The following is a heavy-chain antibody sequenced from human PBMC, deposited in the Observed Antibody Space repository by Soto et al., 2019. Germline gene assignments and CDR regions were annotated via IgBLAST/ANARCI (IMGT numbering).Heavy chain of an antibody. CDR1: GGTFSSYT. D-gene: IGHD2-2*01. V-gene: IGHV1-69*02. CDR2: IIPILGIA. CDR3: ARAFSTSCYVGYYYYGMDV. Sequence: SVKVSCKASGGTFSSYTISWVRQAPGQGLEWMGRIIPILGIANYAQKFQGRVTITADKSTSTAYMELSSLRSEDTAVYYCARAFSTSCYVGYYYYGMDVWGQGTTVTVSS. J-gene: IGHJ6*02.